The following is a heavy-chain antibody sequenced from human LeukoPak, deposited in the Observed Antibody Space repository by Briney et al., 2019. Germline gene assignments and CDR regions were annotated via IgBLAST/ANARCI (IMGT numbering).Heavy chain of an antibody. J-gene: IGHJ4*02. CDR1: GYTFTVHA. CDR2: INTKTGNP. Sequence: ASVKVSCKASGYTFTVHAMNWVRQAPGQGPEWMGYINTKTGNPTYAQGFTGRFVFSLDTSVSTAYLQISSLKPEDTGVYYCAKGGWVAVTGMDSWGQGTLVTVSS. CDR3: AKGGWVAVTGMDS. V-gene: IGHV7-4-1*02. D-gene: IGHD6-19*01.